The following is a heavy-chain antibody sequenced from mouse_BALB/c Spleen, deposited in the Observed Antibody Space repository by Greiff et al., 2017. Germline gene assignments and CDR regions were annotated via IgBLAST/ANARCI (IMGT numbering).Heavy chain of an antibody. Sequence: VMLVESGPGLVAPSQSLSITCTVSGFSFTSYGVHWVRQPPGKGLEWLGVIWAGGSTNYNSALMSRLSISKDNSKSQVFLKMNSLQTYDPAMYYSARDPYLSDFDYWGQGTTLTVSA. D-gene: IGHD1-1*01. J-gene: IGHJ2*01. CDR1: GFSFTSYG. V-gene: IGHV2-9*02. CDR2: IWAGGST. CDR3: ARDPYLSDFDY.